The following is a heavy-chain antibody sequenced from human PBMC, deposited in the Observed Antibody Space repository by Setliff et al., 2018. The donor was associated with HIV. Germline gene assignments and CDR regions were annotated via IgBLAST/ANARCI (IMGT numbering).Heavy chain of an antibody. CDR1: GFTFSTYW. Sequence: GGSLRLSCAASGFTFSTYWMSWVRQAPGTGLEWVANIKQHGSEKYYVDSVKGRFTISRDNAKNSLYLQMNSLRAEDTAVYYCARQATYYYYYMDVWAKGTTVTVSS. V-gene: IGHV3-7*01. J-gene: IGHJ6*03. CDR3: ARQATYYYYYMDV. CDR2: IKQHGSEK.